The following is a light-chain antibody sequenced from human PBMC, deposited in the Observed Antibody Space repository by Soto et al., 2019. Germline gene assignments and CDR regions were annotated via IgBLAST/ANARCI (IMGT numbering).Light chain of an antibody. CDR3: CSSVGSPNWV. CDR2: EVN. V-gene: IGLV2-23*02. J-gene: IGLJ3*02. CDR1: SSDVGSCNC. Sequence: QSVLTQPASVSGSPGQSITISRTGTSSDVGSCNCVSWYQQHPGKAPTLMIYEVNKRPSGISNRFSGSKSGNTASLTISGLQAEDEADYYCCSSVGSPNWVFGGGTKLTVL.